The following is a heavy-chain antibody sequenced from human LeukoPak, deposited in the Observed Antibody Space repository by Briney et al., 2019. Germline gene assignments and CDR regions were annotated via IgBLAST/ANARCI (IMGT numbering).Heavy chain of an antibody. CDR1: GGSFSGYY. CDR2: INHSGST. V-gene: IGHV4-34*01. CDR3: ACGHGYGIDY. D-gene: IGHD5-18*01. Sequence: SETLSLTCAVYGGSFSGYYWSWIREPPGKGLEWIEEINHSGSTNYNPSLKSRVTISVDTSKNQFSLKLSSVTAADTAVYYCACGHGYGIDYWGQGTLVTVSS. J-gene: IGHJ4*02.